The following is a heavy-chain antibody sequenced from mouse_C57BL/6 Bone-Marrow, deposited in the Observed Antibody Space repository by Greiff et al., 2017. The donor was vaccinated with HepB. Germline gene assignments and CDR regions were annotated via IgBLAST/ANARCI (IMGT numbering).Heavy chain of an antibody. CDR3: TTGGDYDWFAY. D-gene: IGHD2-4*01. CDR1: GFNIKDDY. CDR2: IDPENGDT. J-gene: IGHJ3*01. V-gene: IGHV14-4*01. Sequence: VQLKQSRAELVRPGASVKLSCTASGFNIKDDYMHWVKQRPEQGLEWIGWIDPENGDTEYASKFQGKATITADTSSNTAYLQLSSLTSEDTAVYYCTTGGDYDWFAYWGQGTLVTVSA.